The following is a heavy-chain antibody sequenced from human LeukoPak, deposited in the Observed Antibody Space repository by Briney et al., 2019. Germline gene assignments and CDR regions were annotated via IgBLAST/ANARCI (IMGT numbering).Heavy chain of an antibody. CDR2: INHSGST. CDR1: GGSFSGYY. D-gene: IGHD2-2*01. V-gene: IGHV4-34*01. J-gene: IGHJ4*02. CDR3: ARRVVPAAIDY. Sequence: NPSETLSLTCAVYGGSFSGYYWSWIRQPPGKGLEWIGEINHSGSTNYNPSLKSRVTISVDTSKNQFSLKLSSVTAADTAVYYCARRVVPAAIDYWGQGTLVTVSS.